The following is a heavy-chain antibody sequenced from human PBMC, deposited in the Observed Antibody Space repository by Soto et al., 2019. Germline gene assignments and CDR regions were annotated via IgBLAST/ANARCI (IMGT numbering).Heavy chain of an antibody. CDR3: ARVCYCDSSGYYFFDY. D-gene: IGHD3-22*01. CDR2: IYHSGST. V-gene: IGHV4-59*01. Sequence: SETLSLTCTVSGGSISSYYWSWIRQPPGRGLEWIGYIYHSGSTNYNPSLKSRVTISVDTSKNQFSLKLTSVTAADTAVYYCARVCYCDSSGYYFFDYWGRGTLDTVSS. J-gene: IGHJ4*02. CDR1: GGSISSYY.